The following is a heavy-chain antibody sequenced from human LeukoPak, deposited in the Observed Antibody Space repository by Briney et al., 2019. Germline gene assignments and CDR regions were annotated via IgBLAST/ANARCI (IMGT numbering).Heavy chain of an antibody. V-gene: IGHV3-23*01. CDR3: AKEGLALDIVVVPADY. D-gene: IGHD2-2*03. Sequence: GGSLRLSGAASGFTFSSYAMSWVRQAPGKGLEWVSAISGSGVSTYYADSVKGRFTISRDNSKNTLYLQMNSLRAEDTAVYYCAKEGLALDIVVVPADYWGQGTLVTVSS. J-gene: IGHJ4*02. CDR2: ISGSGVST. CDR1: GFTFSSYA.